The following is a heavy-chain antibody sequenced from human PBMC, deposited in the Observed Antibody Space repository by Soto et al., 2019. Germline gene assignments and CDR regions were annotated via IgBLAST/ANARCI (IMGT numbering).Heavy chain of an antibody. Sequence: SETLSLTCTVSDCSISSYYWSWIRQPPGKGLEWIGYTYYSGSTNYNPSLKSRVTISVDTSKNQFSLKLSSVTAADTAVYYCARAKAPLYSSSWYWFDPWGQGTLVTVSS. CDR1: DCSISSYY. CDR3: ARAKAPLYSSSWYWFDP. D-gene: IGHD6-13*01. CDR2: TYYSGST. V-gene: IGHV4-59*08. J-gene: IGHJ5*02.